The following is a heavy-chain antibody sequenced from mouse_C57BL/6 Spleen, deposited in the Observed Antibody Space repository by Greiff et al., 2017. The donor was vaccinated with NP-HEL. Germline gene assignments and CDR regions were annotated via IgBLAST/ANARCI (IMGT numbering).Heavy chain of an antibody. CDR1: GYTFTSYW. Sequence: QVQLKQPGAELVKPGASVKLSCKASGYTFTSYWMHWVKQRPGRGLEWIGRIDPNSGGTKYNEKFKGKATLTADKSSSTAYMQLSSLTSEDSAVYFCARRVYYENYFDYWGQGTTLTVSS. J-gene: IGHJ2*01. CDR2: IDPNSGGT. CDR3: ARRVYYENYFDY. V-gene: IGHV1-62-3*01. D-gene: IGHD2-4*01.